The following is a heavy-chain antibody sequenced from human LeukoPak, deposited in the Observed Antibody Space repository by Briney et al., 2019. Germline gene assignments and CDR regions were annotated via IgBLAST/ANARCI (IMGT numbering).Heavy chain of an antibody. V-gene: IGHV4-61*02. CDR3: ARGIGTSYDSSRDAFDI. D-gene: IGHD3-22*01. J-gene: IGHJ3*02. CDR1: AGSINSGDYY. Sequence: SETLSLTCTVSAGSINSGDYYWSWIRQPAGKGLEWIGRIYSPGTNYDYNPSLKSRVTISIDTSKNQFSLKLTSVTAADTAVYYCARGIGTSYDSSRDAFDIWGQGTMVTVSS. CDR2: IYSPGTN.